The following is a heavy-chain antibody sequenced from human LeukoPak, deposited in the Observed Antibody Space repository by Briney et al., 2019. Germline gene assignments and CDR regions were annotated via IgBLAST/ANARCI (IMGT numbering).Heavy chain of an antibody. CDR3: ARLPVNYYYDSSGPDY. V-gene: IGHV4-34*01. CDR1: GGSFSGYY. Sequence: SETLSLTCAVYGGSFSGYYWSWIRQPPGKGLEWIGEINHSGSTNYNPSLKSRVTISVDTSKNQFSLKLSSVTAADTAVYYCARLPVNYYYDSSGPDYWGQGTLVTVSS. CDR2: INHSGST. J-gene: IGHJ4*02. D-gene: IGHD3-22*01.